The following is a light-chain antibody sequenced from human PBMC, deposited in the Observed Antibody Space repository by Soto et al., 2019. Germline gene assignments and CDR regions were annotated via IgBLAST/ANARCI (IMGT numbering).Light chain of an antibody. CDR1: SSDVGGYNY. V-gene: IGLV2-14*01. Sequence: QSVRARPASVSGSPGQSITISCTGTSSDVGGYNYVSWYQQHPGKAPKLMIYEVSNRPSGVSNRFSGSKSGNTASLTISGLQAEDEADYYCSSYTSSRTLYVFGTGTKVTVL. CDR2: EVS. CDR3: SSYTSSRTLYV. J-gene: IGLJ1*01.